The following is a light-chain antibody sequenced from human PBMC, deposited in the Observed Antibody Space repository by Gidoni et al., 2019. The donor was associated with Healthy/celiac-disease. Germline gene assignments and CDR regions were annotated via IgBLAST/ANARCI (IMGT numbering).Light chain of an antibody. Sequence: DIQMTQSPSSLSASVGDRVTITCRASQSISSYLNCYQQKPGKAPKLLNYATSSLQSGVPSRFSGSGSGTDFTPTISSLQPEDFATYYCQQSYSTRLTFGGGTKVEIK. J-gene: IGKJ4*01. V-gene: IGKV1-39*01. CDR2: ATS. CDR1: QSISSY. CDR3: QQSYSTRLT.